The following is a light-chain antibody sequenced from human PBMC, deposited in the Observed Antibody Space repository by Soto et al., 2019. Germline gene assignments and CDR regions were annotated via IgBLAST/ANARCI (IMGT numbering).Light chain of an antibody. Sequence: MTQSPSTLSASVGERATLSCWASQSVNSNLAWYQQKLGQAPRVLIYGASTRATGIPARFSGSGSETEFIRTISSLQSEDFATYKCQKYTTPPRTVGRRTKV. CDR2: GAS. V-gene: IGKV3-15*01. CDR3: QKYTTPPRT. J-gene: IGKJ1*01. CDR1: QSVNSN.